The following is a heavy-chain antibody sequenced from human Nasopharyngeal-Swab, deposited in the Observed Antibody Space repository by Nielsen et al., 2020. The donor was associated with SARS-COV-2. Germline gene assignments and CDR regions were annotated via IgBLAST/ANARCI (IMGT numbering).Heavy chain of an antibody. CDR1: GFTFDDYS. Sequence: GESLKISCGASGFTFDDYSMHWVRQVPGKGLEWVSLISWDGVNTYYADSVKGRFTISRDNAKNSLYLQMNSLRAEDTALYYCAKARRTDTYGFECFDYWGQGTLVTVSS. V-gene: IGHV3-43*01. CDR2: ISWDGVNT. D-gene: IGHD5-18*01. J-gene: IGHJ4*02. CDR3: AKARRTDTYGFECFDY.